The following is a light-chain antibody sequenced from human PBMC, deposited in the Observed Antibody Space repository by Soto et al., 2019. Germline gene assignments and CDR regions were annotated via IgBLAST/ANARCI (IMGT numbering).Light chain of an antibody. J-gene: IGKJ4*01. V-gene: IGKV3-11*01. CDR1: QSISSH. Sequence: EIVLTQSPATLSLSPGERATLSCRASQSISSHLAWYQQKPGQAPRLLMYDVSNRATDIPARFSGSGSGTDFTLTISSLEPEDFAVYNCQQRPNWPLTFGGGTKVEIK. CDR3: QQRPNWPLT. CDR2: DVS.